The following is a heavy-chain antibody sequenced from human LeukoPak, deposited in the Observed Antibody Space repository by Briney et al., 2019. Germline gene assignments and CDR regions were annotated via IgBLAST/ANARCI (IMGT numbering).Heavy chain of an antibody. J-gene: IGHJ4*02. V-gene: IGHV3-64D*09. CDR2: ISSNGGST. Sequence: GGSLTLSCSASGFTFSSYAMHWVRQAPGKGLEYVSAISSNGGSTYYADSVKGRFTISRDNSKNTLYLQMSSLRAEDTAVYYCVKDPAVAGTRYFDYWGQGTLVADSS. D-gene: IGHD6-19*01. CDR3: VKDPAVAGTRYFDY. CDR1: GFTFSSYA.